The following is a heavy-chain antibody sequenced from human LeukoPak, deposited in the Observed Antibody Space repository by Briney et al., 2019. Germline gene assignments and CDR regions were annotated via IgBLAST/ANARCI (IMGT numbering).Heavy chain of an antibody. CDR2: INAGNGNT. J-gene: IGHJ3*02. V-gene: IGHV1-3*01. CDR1: GYTFTSYA. Sequence: GASVKVSCKASGYTFTSYAMHWGRQASGQRLEWMGWINAGNGNTKYSQKFQGRVTITRDTSASTAYMELSSLRSEDTAVYSCARVRVVGASEAFDIWGQGTMVTVSS. CDR3: ARVRVVGASEAFDI. D-gene: IGHD1-26*01.